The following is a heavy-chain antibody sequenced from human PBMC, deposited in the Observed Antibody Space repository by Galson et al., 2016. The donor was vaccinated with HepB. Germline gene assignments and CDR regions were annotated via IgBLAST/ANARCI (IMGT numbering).Heavy chain of an antibody. CDR2: IIPIFGTS. Sequence: SVKVSCKASGGTFGPYRINWVRQAPGQGLEWMGGIIPIFGTSSYAQKFQGRVSITADKSTSTAYMALTNMRTEDTAVYYCARGQSGYCSTTNRFLAMDVWGQGTTVNVSS. D-gene: IGHD2-2*01. CDR1: GGTFGPYR. J-gene: IGHJ6*02. CDR3: ARGQSGYCSTTNRFLAMDV. V-gene: IGHV1-69*06.